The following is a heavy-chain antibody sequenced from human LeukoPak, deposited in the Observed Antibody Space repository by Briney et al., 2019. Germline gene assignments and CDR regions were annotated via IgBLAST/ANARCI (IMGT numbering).Heavy chain of an antibody. CDR3: AREGGIDYYDSNGYSTSSFDY. V-gene: IGHV1-46*01. CDR2: INPSGGST. D-gene: IGHD3-22*01. J-gene: IGHJ4*02. Sequence: ASVNVSCKASGYTFTIYYMHWVRQAPGQGLEWMGIINPSGGSTSYAQKFQGRVSMTRDMSTSTVYMELSSLRSEDTAVYYCAREGGIDYYDSNGYSTSSFDYWGQGTLVTVSS. CDR1: GYTFTIYY.